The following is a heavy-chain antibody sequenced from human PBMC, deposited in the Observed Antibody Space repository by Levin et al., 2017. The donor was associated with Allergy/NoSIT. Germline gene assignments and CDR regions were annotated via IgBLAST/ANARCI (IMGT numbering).Heavy chain of an antibody. CDR1: GFTFSSYA. CDR2: ISSSGGST. CDR3: AKDLFGGAPRGLLGY. Sequence: LSLTCAASGFTFSSYAMSWVRQAPGKGLEWVSTISSSGGSTYYADSVKGRFTISRDNSKNTLYLQMNSLRAEDTAVYYCAKDLFGGAPRGLLGYWGQGTLVTVSS. D-gene: IGHD3-16*01. V-gene: IGHV3-23*01. J-gene: IGHJ4*02.